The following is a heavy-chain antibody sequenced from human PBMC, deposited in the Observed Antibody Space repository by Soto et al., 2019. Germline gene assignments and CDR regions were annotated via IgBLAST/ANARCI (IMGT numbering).Heavy chain of an antibody. D-gene: IGHD4-17*01. CDR2: IYYSGST. J-gene: IGHJ5*02. CDR3: VSLPWADYGGIFDP. V-gene: IGHV4-59*01. Sequence: SETLSLTCTVSGGSISSYYWSWIRQPPGKGLEWIGYIYYSGSTNYNPSLKSRVNISVDTSKNQFSLKLSSVTAADTAVYYCVSLPWADYGGIFDPWGQGTLVTVSS. CDR1: GGSISSYY.